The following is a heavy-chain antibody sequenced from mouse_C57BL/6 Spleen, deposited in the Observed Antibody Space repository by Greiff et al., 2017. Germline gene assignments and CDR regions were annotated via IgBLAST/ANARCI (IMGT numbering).Heavy chain of an antibody. V-gene: IGHV1-80*01. CDR3: ARGGNYYAMDY. CDR2: IYPGDGDT. Sequence: VMLVESGAELVKPGASVKISCKASGYAFSSYWMNWVKQRPGKGLEWIGQIYPGDGDTNYNGKFKGKATLTADKSSSTAYMQLSSLTSEDSAVYFCARGGNYYAMDYWGQGTSVTVSS. J-gene: IGHJ4*01. CDR1: GYAFSSYW. D-gene: IGHD2-1*01.